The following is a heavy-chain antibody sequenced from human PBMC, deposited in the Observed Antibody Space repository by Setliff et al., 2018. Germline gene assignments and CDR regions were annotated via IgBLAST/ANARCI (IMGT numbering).Heavy chain of an antibody. V-gene: IGHV3-74*01. CDR1: GFSFSNYW. CDR2: INPDGSIT. Sequence: GGSLRLSCAASGFSFSNYWMHWVRQVPGKGLVWVARINPDGSITNYADSVRGRFTISRDNAKDTLYLQMNSLRAEDTAVYFCASIDWGENFYNMDVWGKGTTVTVSS. D-gene: IGHD7-27*01. J-gene: IGHJ6*03. CDR3: ASIDWGENFYNMDV.